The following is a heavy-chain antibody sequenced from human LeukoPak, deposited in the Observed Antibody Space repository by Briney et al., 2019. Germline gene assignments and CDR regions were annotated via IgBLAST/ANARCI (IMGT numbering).Heavy chain of an antibody. D-gene: IGHD3-22*01. CDR1: GGSIRSSYYY. CDR2: IYDSGST. V-gene: IGHV4-39*02. J-gene: IGHJ4*02. CDR3: AREQYYDSSGYVSLFDY. Sequence: PSETLSLTCTVSGGSIRSSYYYWGWIRQPPGKGLEWIGSIYDSGSTYYNPSLKSRVTISVDTSKNQFSLKLNSMTAADTAVYYCAREQYYDSSGYVSLFDYWGQGTLVTVSS.